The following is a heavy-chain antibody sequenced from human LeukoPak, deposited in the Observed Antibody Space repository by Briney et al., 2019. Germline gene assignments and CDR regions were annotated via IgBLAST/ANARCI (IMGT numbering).Heavy chain of an antibody. V-gene: IGHV6-1*01. J-gene: IGHJ4*02. Sequence: SQTLSLTCAISGDSVSSNSAAWNWIRQSPSRGLEWLGRTYYRSKWYNDYAVSVKSRITINPDTSKNQFSLQLNSVTPEDTAVYYCARAVYSSSWSGVAGTHPFDYWGQGTLVTVSS. CDR1: GDSVSSNSAA. CDR2: TYYRSKWYN. D-gene: IGHD6-13*01. CDR3: ARAVYSSSWSGVAGTHPFDY.